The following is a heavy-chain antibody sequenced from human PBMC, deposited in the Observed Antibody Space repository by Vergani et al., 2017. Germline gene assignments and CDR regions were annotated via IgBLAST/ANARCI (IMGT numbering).Heavy chain of an antibody. CDR3: ASYWLTMVXGVTNYYYYYGMDV. D-gene: IGHD3-10*01. Sequence: QVHLLQSGAEVKKPGSSVKVSCKASGVNYRSLAISWVRLAPGQGLEWMGRIVPIFEKINYAPKFQGRVTITADESTNIAYMELSSLRSEDTAVYYCASYWLTMVXGVTNYYYYYGMDVWGQGSTVTVSS. V-gene: IGHV1-69*13. CDR2: IVPIFEKI. CDR1: GVNYRSLA. J-gene: IGHJ6*02.